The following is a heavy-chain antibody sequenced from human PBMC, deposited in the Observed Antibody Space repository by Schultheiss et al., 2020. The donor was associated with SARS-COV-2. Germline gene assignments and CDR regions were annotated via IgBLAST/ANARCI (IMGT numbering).Heavy chain of an antibody. V-gene: IGHV4-34*01. CDR2: INHSGST. D-gene: IGHD2-15*01. CDR3: ARMKAATADY. Sequence: ETLSLTCAVYGGSFSGYYWSWIRQPPGKGLEWIGEINHSGSTNYNPSLKSRVTISVDKSKNQFSLKLSSVTAADTAVYYCARMKAATADYWGQGTLVTVSS. CDR1: GGSFSGYY. J-gene: IGHJ4*02.